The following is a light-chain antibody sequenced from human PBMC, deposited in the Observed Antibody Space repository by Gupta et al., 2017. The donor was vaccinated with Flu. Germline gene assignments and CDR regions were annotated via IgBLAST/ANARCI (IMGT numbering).Light chain of an antibody. CDR1: NIGSKS. Sequence: SYVLTQPPSGAVAPGQTARITRGGNNIGSKSRHWYQQEPGQASVVGVSGGSGRPSGNPEPFRGSNSGDTANLTITRVEGGDEDDDFCQGLDSRRGHFGVFGGGTKLTVL. CDR2: GGS. CDR3: QGLDSRRGHFGV. V-gene: IGLV3-21*02. J-gene: IGLJ3*02.